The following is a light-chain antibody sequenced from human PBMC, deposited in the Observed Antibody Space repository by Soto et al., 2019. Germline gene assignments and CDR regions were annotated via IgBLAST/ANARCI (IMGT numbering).Light chain of an antibody. CDR2: AAS. CDR1: QGISSY. Sequence: DIQLTQSPSFLSASVGDSVTVTCRASQGISSYLAWDQKKPAKAPKLLIYAASTLQSGVPSRFSGSGSGTEFTLTNSSLQPEEFATDYCQQLNSYPRTFGQGTKVEIK. CDR3: QQLNSYPRT. J-gene: IGKJ1*01. V-gene: IGKV1-9*01.